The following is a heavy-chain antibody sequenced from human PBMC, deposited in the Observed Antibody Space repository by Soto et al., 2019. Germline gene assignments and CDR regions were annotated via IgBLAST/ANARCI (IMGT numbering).Heavy chain of an antibody. CDR2: ISYDGSNK. CDR1: GFTFSSYG. CDR3: AKGMYYDSSGHYYYYGMDV. Sequence: PGGSLRLSCAASGFTFSSYGMHWVRQAPGKGLEWVAVISYDGSNKYYADSVKGRFTISRDNSKNTLYLQMNSLRAEDTAVYYCAKGMYYDSSGHYYYYGMDVWGQGTTVTVSS. V-gene: IGHV3-30*18. D-gene: IGHD3-22*01. J-gene: IGHJ6*02.